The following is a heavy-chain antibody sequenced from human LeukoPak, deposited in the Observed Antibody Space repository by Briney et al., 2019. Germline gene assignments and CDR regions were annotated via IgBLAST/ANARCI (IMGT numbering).Heavy chain of an antibody. CDR3: ARDHVRKKVVVAATPHWFDP. D-gene: IGHD2-15*01. V-gene: IGHV1-46*01. J-gene: IGHJ5*02. Sequence: GASVKVSCTASGYTFTSYYMHWVRQAPGQGLEWMGIINPSGGSTSYAQKFQGRVTMTRDTSTSTVYMELSSLRSEDTAVYYCARDHVRKKVVVAATPHWFDPWGQGTLVTVSS. CDR2: INPSGGST. CDR1: GYTFTSYY.